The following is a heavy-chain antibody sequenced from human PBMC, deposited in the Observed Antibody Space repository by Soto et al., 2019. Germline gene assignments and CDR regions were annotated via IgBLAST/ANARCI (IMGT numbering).Heavy chain of an antibody. Sequence: ASVKVSCKASGGTFSSYTISWVRQAPGQGLEWMGRIIPILGIANYAQKFQGRVTFTTDTSTSTAYMELSSLRSEDTAVFYCGLYSGKYSGLGPSWGQGTLVTVSS. J-gene: IGHJ5*02. V-gene: IGHV1-69*02. CDR1: GGTFSSYT. CDR3: GLYSGKYSGLGPS. CDR2: IIPILGIA. D-gene: IGHD1-26*01.